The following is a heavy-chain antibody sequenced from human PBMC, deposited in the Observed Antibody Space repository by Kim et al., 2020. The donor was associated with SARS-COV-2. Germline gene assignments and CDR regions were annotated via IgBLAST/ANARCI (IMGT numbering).Heavy chain of an antibody. D-gene: IGHD6-25*01. J-gene: IGHJ4*02. V-gene: IGHV5-51*01. CDR1: GYTFTSYW. CDR2: IWPGDSDT. CDR3: ARRSSGSPRIFDY. Sequence: GESLKISCKGSGYTFTSYWIGWVRQMPGKGLEWMGIIWPGDSDTRYSPSFQGQVTISADKSITTAYLQWSSLKASDTAMYYCARRSSGSPRIFDYRGQGTLVTVSS.